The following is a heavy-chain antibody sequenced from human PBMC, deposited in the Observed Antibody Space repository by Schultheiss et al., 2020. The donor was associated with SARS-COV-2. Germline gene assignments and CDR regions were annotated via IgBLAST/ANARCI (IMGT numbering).Heavy chain of an antibody. D-gene: IGHD2-2*01. Sequence: GGSLRLSCATSGFPFQNYAVHWVRQAPGKGLEWVSGISWNSGTIAHADSVKGRFTISRNNGQNSLFLQMNSLGGDDTALYYCAKGSSIVVTAAIDYWGQGILGTVAS. V-gene: IGHV3-9*01. CDR3: AKGSSIVVTAAIDY. CDR2: ISWNSGTI. J-gene: IGHJ4*02. CDR1: GFPFQNYA.